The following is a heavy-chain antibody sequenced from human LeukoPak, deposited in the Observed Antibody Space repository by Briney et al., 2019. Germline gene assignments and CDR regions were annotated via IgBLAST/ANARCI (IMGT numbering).Heavy chain of an antibody. V-gene: IGHV4-39*07. Sequence: PSETLSLTCTVSGGSISSSSYYWGWIRQPPGKGLEWIGSIYYSGSTYYNPSLKSRVTISVDTSKNQFSLKLSSVTAADTAVYYCARDLSRPSGLRYFDWSSRGGFDYWGQGTLVTVSS. CDR2: IYYSGST. D-gene: IGHD3-9*01. CDR1: GGSISSSSYY. CDR3: ARDLSRPSGLRYFDWSSRGGFDY. J-gene: IGHJ4*02.